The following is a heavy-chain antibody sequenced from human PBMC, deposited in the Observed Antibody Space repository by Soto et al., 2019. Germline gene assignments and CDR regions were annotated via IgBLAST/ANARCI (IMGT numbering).Heavy chain of an antibody. CDR1: GGTFSSYA. J-gene: IGHJ6*02. CDR2: IIPIFGTA. V-gene: IGHV1-69*06. D-gene: IGHD6-13*01. Sequence: SVKVSCKASGGTFSSYAISWVRQAPGQGLEWMGGIIPIFGTANYAQKFQGRVTITADKSTSTAYMELSSLRSEDTAVYYCASLTFIAAAGFYYYGMDVWGQGTTVTVSS. CDR3: ASLTFIAAAGFYYYGMDV.